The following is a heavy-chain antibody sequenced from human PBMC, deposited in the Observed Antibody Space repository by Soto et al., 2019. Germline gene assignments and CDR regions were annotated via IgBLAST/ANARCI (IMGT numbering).Heavy chain of an antibody. CDR3: ARDGGRHSGGIDY. V-gene: IGHV1-69*01. J-gene: IGHJ4*02. D-gene: IGHD1-26*01. CDR2: IIPIFGTA. Sequence: QVQLVXXXXEVKKPGSSVKVSCKASGGTXSSYSINWVRQAPGQGLEWMGEIIPIFGTANYAQKFQGRVTITADESTSTAYMELSSLRSEDTAVYYCARDGGRHSGGIDYWGQGTLVTVSS. CDR1: GGTXSSYS.